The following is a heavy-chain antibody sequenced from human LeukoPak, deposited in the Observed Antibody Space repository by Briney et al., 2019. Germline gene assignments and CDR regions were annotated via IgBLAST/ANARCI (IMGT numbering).Heavy chain of an antibody. D-gene: IGHD4-17*01. CDR2: IIPIFGTA. J-gene: IGHJ3*02. V-gene: IGHV1-69*06. Sequence: SVKVSCKASGYTFIRNGISWVRQAPGQGLEWMGGIIPIFGTANYAQKFQGRVTITADKSTSTAYMELSSLRSEDTAVYYCARSGDRPGAFDIWGQGTMVTVSS. CDR1: GYTFIRNG. CDR3: ARSGDRPGAFDI.